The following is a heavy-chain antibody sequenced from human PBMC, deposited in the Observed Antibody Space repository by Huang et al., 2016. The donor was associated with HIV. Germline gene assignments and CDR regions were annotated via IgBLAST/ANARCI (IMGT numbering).Heavy chain of an antibody. J-gene: IGHJ4*02. CDR3: AMSLRYQYDSRSYWGRYFDY. Sequence: QVQLEQSGPAVRKPGSSVKVSCQASGGSFSDQIISWVRQAPGQRFEWMGGIIPVVREPAYAQEFKGRVTMTADESTATIYMELNSLTSEDTAVYYCAMSLRYQYDSRSYWGRYFDYWGQGTLVTVSS. CDR2: IIPVVREP. D-gene: IGHD3-16*01. CDR1: GGSFSDQI. V-gene: IGHV1-69*01.